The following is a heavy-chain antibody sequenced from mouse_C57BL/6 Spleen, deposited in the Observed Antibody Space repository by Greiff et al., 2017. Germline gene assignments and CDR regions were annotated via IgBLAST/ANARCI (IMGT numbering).Heavy chain of an antibody. Sequence: EVQVVESGPELVKPGASVKISCKASGYSFTGYYMNWVKQSPEKSLEWIGEINPSTGGTTYNQKFKAKATLTVDKSSSTAYMQLKSLTSEDSAVYYCARDGYDGYYFDYWGQGTTLTVSS. J-gene: IGHJ2*01. CDR2: INPSTGGT. CDR3: ARDGYDGYYFDY. CDR1: GYSFTGYY. D-gene: IGHD2-2*01. V-gene: IGHV1-42*01.